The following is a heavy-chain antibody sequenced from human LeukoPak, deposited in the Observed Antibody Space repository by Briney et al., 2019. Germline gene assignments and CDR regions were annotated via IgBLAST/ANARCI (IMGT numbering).Heavy chain of an antibody. J-gene: IGHJ4*02. CDR1: GFTFSSYG. Sequence: PGGSLRLSCAASGFTFSSYGMHWVRQAPGKGLEWVAVISYDGSNKYYADSVKGRFTIPRDNSKNTLYLQMNSLRAEDTAVYYCAKDRRALYSIAAAGTFDYWGQGTLVTVSS. V-gene: IGHV3-30*18. CDR2: ISYDGSNK. CDR3: AKDRRALYSIAAAGTFDY. D-gene: IGHD6-13*01.